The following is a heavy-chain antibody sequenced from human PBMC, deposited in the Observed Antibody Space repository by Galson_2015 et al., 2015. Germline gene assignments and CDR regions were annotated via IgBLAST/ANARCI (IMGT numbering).Heavy chain of an antibody. CDR3: ARVSQGHHRRFGSSGWHFDY. CDR1: GYTFTGYY. CDR2: INPNSGGT. J-gene: IGHJ4*02. V-gene: IGHV1-2*06. Sequence: SVKVSCKASGYTFTGYYMHWVRQAPGQGLEWMGRINPNSGGTNYAQKFQGRVTMTRDTSISTAYMELSRLRSDDTAVYYCARVSQGHHRRFGSSGWHFDYWGQGTLVTVSS. D-gene: IGHD6-19*01.